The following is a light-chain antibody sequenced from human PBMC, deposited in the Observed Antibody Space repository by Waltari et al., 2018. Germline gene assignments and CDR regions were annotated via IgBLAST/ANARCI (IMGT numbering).Light chain of an antibody. J-gene: IGKJ2*01. V-gene: IGKV3-11*01. CDR1: QSVSSY. Sequence: DIVLTQSPATLSLSPGERATLSCRASQSVSSYLAWYQQKPGQAPRLLIYDASNRATGIPARFSGSGSGTDFTLTISSLEPEDFAVYYCQQRTRTFGQGTKLEIK. CDR2: DAS. CDR3: QQRTRT.